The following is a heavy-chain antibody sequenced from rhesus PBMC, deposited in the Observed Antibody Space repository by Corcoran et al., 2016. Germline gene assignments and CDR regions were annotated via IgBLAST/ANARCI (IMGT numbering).Heavy chain of an antibody. V-gene: IGHV1-198*02. D-gene: IGHD3-28*01. CDR1: GFPFGKYA. J-gene: IGHJ2*01. CDR3: ARADGSGYYWYFDL. Sequence: QVQLVQSWAEVKTPGASVKVSCKASGFPFGKYAFNWVRQSPGKGLEWRGVIIPLVGITNCAEKFQYRVTITADTSTSTAYMELSSLRSEDTAVYYCARADGSGYYWYFDLWGPGTPITISS. CDR2: IIPLVGIT.